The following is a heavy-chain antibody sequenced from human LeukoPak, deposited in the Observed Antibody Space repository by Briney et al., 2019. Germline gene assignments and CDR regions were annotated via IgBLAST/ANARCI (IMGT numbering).Heavy chain of an antibody. Sequence: GGSLRLSCAASGFTFSSYWMSWVRQAPGKGLEWVANIKQDGSEKYYVDSVKGRFTISRDNAKNSLYLQMNSLRAEDTAVYYCATSGHCSGGSCYSLRGFDIWGQGTMVTVSS. D-gene: IGHD2-15*01. J-gene: IGHJ3*02. CDR2: IKQDGSEK. CDR1: GFTFSSYW. CDR3: ATSGHCSGGSCYSLRGFDI. V-gene: IGHV3-7*01.